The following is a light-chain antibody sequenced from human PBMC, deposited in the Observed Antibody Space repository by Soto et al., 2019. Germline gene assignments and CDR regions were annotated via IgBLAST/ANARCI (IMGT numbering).Light chain of an antibody. CDR2: AAS. J-gene: IGKJ5*01. CDR3: QKLNSYPVN. CDR1: QSTNGW. V-gene: IGKV1-9*01. Sequence: DIQLTQSPSTLSASVVYIFTITCLASQSTNGWLAWYQQKPGQAPNLLIYAASTLQSGVPSRFSGSGSGTDFTLTISSLQPEDFATYYCQKLNSYPVNCGQGTRREIK.